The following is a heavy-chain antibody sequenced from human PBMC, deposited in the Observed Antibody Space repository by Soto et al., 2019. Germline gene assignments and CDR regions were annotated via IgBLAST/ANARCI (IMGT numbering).Heavy chain of an antibody. D-gene: IGHD1-1*01. Sequence: ASVKVSCKASGGTFSSYAISWVRQAPGQGLEWMGGIIPIFGTANYAQKFQGRVTITADESTSTAYMELSSLRSEDTAVYYCAGQLERRWLDAFDIWGQGTMVTVSS. CDR1: GGTFSSYA. J-gene: IGHJ3*02. CDR3: AGQLERRWLDAFDI. CDR2: IIPIFGTA. V-gene: IGHV1-69*13.